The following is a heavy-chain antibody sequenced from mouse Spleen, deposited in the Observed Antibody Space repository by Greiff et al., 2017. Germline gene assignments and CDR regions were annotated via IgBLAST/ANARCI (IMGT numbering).Heavy chain of an antibody. CDR3: ARGYGNYLYFFDY. V-gene: IGHV3-6*01. J-gene: IGHJ2*01. CDR2: ISYDGSN. Sequence: VQLKESGPGLVKPSQSLSLTCSVTGYSITSGYYWNWIRQFPGNKLEWMGYISYDGSNNYNPSLKNRISITRDTSKNQFFLKLNSVTTEDTATYYCARGYGNYLYFFDYWGQGTTLTVSS. CDR1: GYSITSGYY. D-gene: IGHD2-10*02.